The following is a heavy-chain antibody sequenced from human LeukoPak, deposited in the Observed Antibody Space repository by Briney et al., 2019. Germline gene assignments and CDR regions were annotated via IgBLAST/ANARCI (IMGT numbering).Heavy chain of an antibody. V-gene: IGHV1-8*02. D-gene: IGHD3-3*01. CDR1: GYTFTSYY. CDR3: ARGSHTIFGVVIMSVGFDP. Sequence: GASVKVSCKASGYTFTSYYMHWVRQAPGQGLEWMGWMNPNSGNTGYAQKFQGRVTMTRNTSISTAYMELSSLRSEDTAVYYCARGSHTIFGVVIMSVGFDPWGQGTLVTVSS. J-gene: IGHJ5*02. CDR2: MNPNSGNT.